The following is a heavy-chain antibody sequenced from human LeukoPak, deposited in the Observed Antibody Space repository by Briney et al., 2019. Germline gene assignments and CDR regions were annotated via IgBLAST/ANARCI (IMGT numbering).Heavy chain of an antibody. V-gene: IGHV1-2*02. D-gene: IGHD3-10*01. CDR2: INPNSGGT. Sequence: ASVKVSCKASGYTFTSYYMHWVRQAPGQGLEWMGWINPNSGGTNYAQKFQGRVTMTGDTPISTAYMELSRLRSDDTAVYYCARFGFRARYFDYWGQGTLVTVSS. J-gene: IGHJ4*02. CDR1: GYTFTSYY. CDR3: ARFGFRARYFDY.